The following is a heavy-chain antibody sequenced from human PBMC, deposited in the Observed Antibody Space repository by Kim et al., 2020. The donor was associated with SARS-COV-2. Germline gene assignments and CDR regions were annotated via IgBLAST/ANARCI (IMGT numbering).Heavy chain of an antibody. CDR2: ST. D-gene: IGHD3-10*01. Sequence: STSYHPSLKSRVTISVDTSKNQFSLKLSSVTAADTAVYYCARKRGSAFDIWGQGTMVTVSS. V-gene: IGHV4-31*02. CDR3: ARKRGSAFDI. J-gene: IGHJ3*02.